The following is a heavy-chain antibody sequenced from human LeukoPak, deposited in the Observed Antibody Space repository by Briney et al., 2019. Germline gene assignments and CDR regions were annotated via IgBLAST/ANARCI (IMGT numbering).Heavy chain of an antibody. CDR3: AKAGTVDIVATGIHY. D-gene: IGHD5-12*01. J-gene: IGHJ4*02. CDR2: IRYDGSNK. Sequence: GGSLRLSCAASGFTFSSYGMHWVRQAPGKGLEWVAFIRYDGSNKYYADSVKGRFTISRDNSKNTLYPQMNSLRAEDTAVYYCAKAGTVDIVATGIHYWGQGTLVTVSS. CDR1: GFTFSSYG. V-gene: IGHV3-30*02.